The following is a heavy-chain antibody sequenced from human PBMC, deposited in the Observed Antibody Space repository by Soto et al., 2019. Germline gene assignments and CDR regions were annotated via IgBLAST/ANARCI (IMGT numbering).Heavy chain of an antibody. CDR3: VRDNGGMDV. J-gene: IGHJ6*02. CDR1: GLTFVSYD. D-gene: IGHD2-8*01. V-gene: IGHV3-48*03. Sequence: GGSLRLSCVASGLTFVSYDWNWVRQAPGRGLEWVARVGGSGGSICYADSVRGRFTISSDKAKNTHYLQMNSLRAADTAVYYCVRDNGGMDVYGQGATVTVSS. CDR2: VGGSGGSI.